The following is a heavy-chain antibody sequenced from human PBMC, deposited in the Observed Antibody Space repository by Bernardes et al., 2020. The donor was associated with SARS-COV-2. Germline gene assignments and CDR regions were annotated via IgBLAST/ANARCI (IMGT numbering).Heavy chain of an antibody. CDR3: ARGFGGGADDY. CDR2: IYSSGTT. CDR1: FGSISPYY. V-gene: IGHV4-4*07. D-gene: IGHD3-16*01. Sequence: SETLSLTCTVSFGSISPYYWSWIRQPAGKRLEWIGRIYSSGTTKYNPSLKSRVNMSLDKSKSQFSLRLSSVTAADTAMYYCARGFGGGADDYWGQGTLVTVS. J-gene: IGHJ4*02.